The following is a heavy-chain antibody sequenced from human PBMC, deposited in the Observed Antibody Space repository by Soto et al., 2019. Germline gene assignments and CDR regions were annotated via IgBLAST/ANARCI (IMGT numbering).Heavy chain of an antibody. CDR1: GYTFTSYG. V-gene: IGHV1-18*01. Sequence: ASVKVSCKASGYTFTSYGISWVRQAPGQGLEWMGWIGAYNGNTNYAQKLQGRVTMTTDTSTSTAYMELRSLRSDDTAVYYCARDPGEDSYYYYGMDVWGQGTTVTVSS. CDR3: ARDPGEDSYYYYGMDV. CDR2: IGAYNGNT. J-gene: IGHJ6*02. D-gene: IGHD2-15*01.